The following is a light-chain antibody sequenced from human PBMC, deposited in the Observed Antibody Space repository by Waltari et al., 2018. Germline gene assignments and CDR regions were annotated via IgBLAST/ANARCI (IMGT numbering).Light chain of an antibody. Sequence: QSVLTQPPSVSGAPGQRVTISCTGSSSNIGAGYDVHWYQHLPGTAPKLLIYEKNIRPSGVPDRLSGSKSGTPVSLAITGLQADDEADYYCQSYDSSLSVVFGGGTKLTVL. V-gene: IGLV1-40*01. J-gene: IGLJ2*01. CDR2: EKN. CDR3: QSYDSSLSVV. CDR1: SSNIGAGYD.